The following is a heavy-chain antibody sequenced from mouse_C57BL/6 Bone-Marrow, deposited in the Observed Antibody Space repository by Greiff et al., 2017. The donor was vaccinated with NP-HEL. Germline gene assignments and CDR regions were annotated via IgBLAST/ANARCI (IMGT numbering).Heavy chain of an antibody. CDR1: GYTFTSYW. Sequence: QVQLKQPGAELVMPGASVKLSCKASGYTFTSYWMHWVKQRPGQGLEWIGEIDPSDSYTNYNQKFKGKSTLTVDKSSSTAYMQLSSLTSEDSAVYYCARYFYYFDYWGQGTTLTVSS. CDR3: ARYFYYFDY. V-gene: IGHV1-69*01. J-gene: IGHJ2*01. CDR2: IDPSDSYT.